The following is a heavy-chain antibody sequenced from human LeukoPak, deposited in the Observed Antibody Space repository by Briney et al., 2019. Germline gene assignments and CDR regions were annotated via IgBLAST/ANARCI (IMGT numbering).Heavy chain of an antibody. J-gene: IGHJ4*02. CDR3: ARGPTRYYYDSSGYYHRVGYFDY. CDR2: INHSGST. D-gene: IGHD3-22*01. CDR1: GGSFSGYY. Sequence: SETLSLTCAVYGGSFSGYYWSWIRQPPGKGLEWIGEINHSGSTNYNPSLKSRVTISVDTSKNQFSLKLSSVTAADTAVYYCARGPTRYYYDSSGYYHRVGYFDYWGQGTLVTVSS. V-gene: IGHV4-34*01.